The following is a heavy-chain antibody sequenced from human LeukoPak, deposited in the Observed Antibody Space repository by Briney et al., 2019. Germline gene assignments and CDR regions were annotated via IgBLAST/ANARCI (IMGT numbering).Heavy chain of an antibody. D-gene: IGHD3-22*01. CDR3: ARDSRRATYYYDSSGYYFDY. Sequence: GASVKVSCKASGYTFTSYYMHWVRQAPGQGLEWMGGIIPIFGTANYAQKFQGRVTITADESTSTAYMELSSLRSEDTAVYYCARDSRRATYYYDSSGYYFDYWGQGTLVTVSS. V-gene: IGHV1-69*13. CDR2: IIPIFGTA. J-gene: IGHJ4*02. CDR1: GYTFTSYY.